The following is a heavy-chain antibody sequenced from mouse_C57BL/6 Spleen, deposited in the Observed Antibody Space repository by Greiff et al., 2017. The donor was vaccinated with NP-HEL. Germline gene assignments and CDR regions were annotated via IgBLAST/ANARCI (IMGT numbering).Heavy chain of an antibody. CDR2: IDPNSGGT. J-gene: IGHJ4*01. Sequence: VQLQQSGAELVKPGASVKLSCKASGYTFTSYWMRWVKKRPGRGLEWIGRIDPNSGGTTYNEKFQSKATLNADKPSSTAYLQLSSLTSADSAVYYCARSVLTGTYYYAMDYWGQGTSVTVSS. CDR1: GYTFTSYW. D-gene: IGHD4-1*01. V-gene: IGHV1-72*01. CDR3: ARSVLTGTYYYAMDY.